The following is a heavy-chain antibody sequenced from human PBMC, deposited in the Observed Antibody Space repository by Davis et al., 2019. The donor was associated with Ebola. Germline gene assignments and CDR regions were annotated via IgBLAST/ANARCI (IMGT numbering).Heavy chain of an antibody. D-gene: IGHD3-22*01. Sequence: AASVKVSCKASGYTFTSYGISWVRQAPGQGLEGMGWISAYNGNTNYAQKLQGRVTMTKDTSTSTAYMELRSLRSDDTAVYYCARSITMIVVVTYFDYWGQGTLVTVSS. V-gene: IGHV1-18*04. CDR2: ISAYNGNT. CDR1: GYTFTSYG. CDR3: ARSITMIVVVTYFDY. J-gene: IGHJ4*02.